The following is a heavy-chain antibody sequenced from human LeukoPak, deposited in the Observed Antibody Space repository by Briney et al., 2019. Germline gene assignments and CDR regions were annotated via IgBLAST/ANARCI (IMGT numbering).Heavy chain of an antibody. Sequence: LETLSLTCTVSGGSISSSSYYWGWIRQPPGKGLEWIGSIYYSGSTYYNPSLKSRVTISVDTSKNQFSLKLSSVTAAVTAVYYCARDYGDSGTYFQHWGQGTLVTVSS. J-gene: IGHJ1*01. CDR3: ARDYGDSGTYFQH. D-gene: IGHD4-17*01. CDR1: GGSISSSSYY. CDR2: IYYSGST. V-gene: IGHV4-39*02.